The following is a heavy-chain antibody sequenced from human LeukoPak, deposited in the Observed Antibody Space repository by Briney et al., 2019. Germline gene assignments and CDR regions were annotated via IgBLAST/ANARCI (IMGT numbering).Heavy chain of an antibody. CDR1: GGSISSSSYY. D-gene: IGHD3-10*01. J-gene: IGHJ5*02. V-gene: IGHV4-39*01. CDR3: ARRSMVRGVIIGFDP. Sequence: SETLSLTCTVSGGSISSSSYYWGWIRQPPGKGLEWIGSIYYSGSTYYNPPLKSRVTISVDTSKNQFSLKLSSVTAADTAVYYCARRSMVRGVIIGFDPWGQGTLVTVSS. CDR2: IYYSGST.